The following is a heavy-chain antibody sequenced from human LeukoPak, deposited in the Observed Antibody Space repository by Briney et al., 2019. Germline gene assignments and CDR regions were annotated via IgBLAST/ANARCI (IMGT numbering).Heavy chain of an antibody. D-gene: IGHD6-13*01. J-gene: IGHJ5*02. CDR1: GGTFSSYA. V-gene: IGHV1-69*05. CDR2: IIPIFGTA. Sequence: SVKVSCKASGGTFSSYAISWVRQAPGQGLEWMGGIIPIFGTANYAQKFQGRVTITTDESTSTAYMELSSLRSEDTAVYYCARGPGPIAAAGTNNWFDPWGQGTLVTVSS. CDR3: ARGPGPIAAAGTNNWFDP.